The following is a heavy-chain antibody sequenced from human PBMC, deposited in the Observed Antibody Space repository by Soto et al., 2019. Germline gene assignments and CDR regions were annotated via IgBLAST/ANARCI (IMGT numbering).Heavy chain of an antibody. D-gene: IGHD3-16*02. CDR2: ISSSSSTI. CDR1: GFTFSSYS. V-gene: IGHV3-48*02. CDR3: ARGPDDYVWGSYRNDIDY. J-gene: IGHJ4*02. Sequence: LSLTCAASGFTFSSYSMNWVRQAPGKGLEWVSYISSSSSTIYYADSVKGRFTISRDNAKNSLYLQMNSLRDEDTAVYYCARGPDDYVWGSYRNDIDYWGQGTLVTVSS.